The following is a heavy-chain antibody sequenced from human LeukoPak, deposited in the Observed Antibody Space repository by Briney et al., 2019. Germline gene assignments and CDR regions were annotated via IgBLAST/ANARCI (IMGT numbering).Heavy chain of an antibody. J-gene: IGHJ5*01. CDR1: GYTFPDYY. CDR2: INPKTGVT. D-gene: IGHD1-14*01. Sequence: ASVAVSGKTSGYTFPDYYLTWVRQAPGQGFEWLGWINPKTGVTKYAQDLLGRVTMTSDTSISTAYMELSRLTSDDTALYFCARDIILDSWGQGTLVSVSS. CDR3: ARDIILDS. V-gene: IGHV1-2*02.